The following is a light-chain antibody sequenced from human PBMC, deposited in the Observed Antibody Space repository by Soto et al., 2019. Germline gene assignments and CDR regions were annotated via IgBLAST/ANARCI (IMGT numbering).Light chain of an antibody. J-gene: IGKJ2*01. V-gene: IGKV1-5*03. CDR1: QSISSW. CDR3: QQYNSYLST. CDR2: KAS. Sequence: DIQMTQSPSTLSASVGDRVTITCRASQSISSWLAWYQQKPGKAPKLLIYKASSLNSGVPARFSGSGSGTEFTLTISSRQPDYFATYYCQQYNSYLSTLGQGTKLEIK.